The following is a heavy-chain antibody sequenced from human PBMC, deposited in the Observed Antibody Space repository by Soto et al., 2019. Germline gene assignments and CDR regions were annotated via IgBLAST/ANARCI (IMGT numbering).Heavy chain of an antibody. D-gene: IGHD3-3*01. V-gene: IGHV3-15*01. CDR3: TAGPIFGVVISNYYYYYGMDV. Sequence: GVSLRRSCAASGFTFSNALMSWVRQAPGKGLEWVGRIKSKTDGGTTDYAAPVKGRFTISRYDSKTTLYLQMHSLKTEDTAVYYCTAGPIFGVVISNYYYYYGMDVWGQGTTVTVSS. CDR1: GFTFSNAL. J-gene: IGHJ6*02. CDR2: IKSKTDGGTT.